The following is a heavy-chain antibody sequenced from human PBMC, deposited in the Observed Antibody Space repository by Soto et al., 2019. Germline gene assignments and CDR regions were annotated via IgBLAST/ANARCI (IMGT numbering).Heavy chain of an antibody. CDR2: IYYSGST. Sequence: SETLSLTCTVSGGSISSGGYYWSWIRQHPGKGLEWIGYIYYSGSTYYNPSLKSRVTISVDTSKNQFSLKLSSVTAADTAVYYCARFRYGDYFILHAFDIWGQGTMVTVSS. CDR3: ARFRYGDYFILHAFDI. J-gene: IGHJ3*02. D-gene: IGHD4-17*01. V-gene: IGHV4-31*03. CDR1: GGSISSGGYY.